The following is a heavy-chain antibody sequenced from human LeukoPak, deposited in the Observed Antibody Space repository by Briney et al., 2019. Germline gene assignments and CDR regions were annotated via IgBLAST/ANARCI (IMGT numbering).Heavy chain of an antibody. V-gene: IGHV5-51*01. CDR2: IYGSDSDT. CDR1: GYRFTNYW. Sequence: GESLKISCKGSGYRFTNYWTGWVRQMPGKGLEWMGIIYGSDSDTRYSPSFQGQVTISADKSISTAYLQWSSLKASDTAMYYCARHRDMGNSVNAFDIWGQGTMVTVSS. CDR3: ARHRDMGNSVNAFDI. J-gene: IGHJ3*02. D-gene: IGHD1/OR15-1a*01.